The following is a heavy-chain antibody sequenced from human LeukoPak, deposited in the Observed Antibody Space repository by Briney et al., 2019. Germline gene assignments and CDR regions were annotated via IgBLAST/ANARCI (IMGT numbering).Heavy chain of an antibody. Sequence: GGSLRLSCAASGFTFSSYVMSWVSQAPGKGLEWVSSISDTGGDTYYTDSVKGRFTISRDNSKNTLYLQMNSLRAEDTAVYYCAEDRIRGDSYWGQGTLVTVSS. CDR2: ISDTGGDT. D-gene: IGHD3-16*01. CDR3: AEDRIRGDSY. CDR1: GFTFSSYV. V-gene: IGHV3-23*01. J-gene: IGHJ4*02.